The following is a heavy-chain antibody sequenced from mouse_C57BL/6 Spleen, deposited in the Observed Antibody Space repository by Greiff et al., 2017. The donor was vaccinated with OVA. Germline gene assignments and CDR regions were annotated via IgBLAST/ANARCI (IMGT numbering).Heavy chain of an antibody. Sequence: QVQLQQSGPELVKPGASVKISCKASGYAFSSSWMNWVKQRPGKGLEWIGRIYPGDGDTNYNGKFKGKATLTADKSSSTAYMQLSSLTSEDSAVYFCARAPDYGSGPGDYWGQGTSVTVSS. V-gene: IGHV1-82*01. D-gene: IGHD1-1*01. J-gene: IGHJ4*01. CDR2: IYPGDGDT. CDR1: GYAFSSSW. CDR3: ARAPDYGSGPGDY.